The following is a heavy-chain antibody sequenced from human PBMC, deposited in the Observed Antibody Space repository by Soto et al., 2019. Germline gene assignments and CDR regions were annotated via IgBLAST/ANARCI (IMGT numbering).Heavy chain of an antibody. CDR1: GFTFSSYA. CDR2: ISGSGGST. J-gene: IGHJ6*02. Sequence: GGSLRLSCAASGFTFSSYAMSWVRQAPGKGLEWVSAISGSGGSTYYADSVKGRFTISRDNSKNTLYLQMNSLRAEDTAVYYCAKRKRIAVAGHQYYYYYGMDFRAQRTTVTVSS. CDR3: AKRKRIAVAGHQYYYYYGMDF. V-gene: IGHV3-23*01. D-gene: IGHD6-19*01.